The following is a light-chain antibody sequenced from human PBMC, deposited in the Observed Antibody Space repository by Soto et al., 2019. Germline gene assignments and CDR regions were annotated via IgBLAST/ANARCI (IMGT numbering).Light chain of an antibody. CDR3: SSYTSISAYVL. J-gene: IGLJ2*01. Sequence: QSALTQPASVSGSPGQSITISCTGTSSDVGGYDYVSWYQQHTGKAPKLMIYDVSNRPLGVSNRFSGSKSGDTASLTISGLQAEDEADYYCSSYTSISAYVLFGGGTKLTVL. CDR2: DVS. V-gene: IGLV2-14*01. CDR1: SSDVGGYDY.